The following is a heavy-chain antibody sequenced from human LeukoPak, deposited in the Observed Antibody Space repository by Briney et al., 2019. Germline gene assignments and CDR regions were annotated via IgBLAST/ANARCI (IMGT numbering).Heavy chain of an antibody. V-gene: IGHV4-39*01. J-gene: IGHJ4*02. Sequence: SETLSLTCTVSGGSISSSSYYWGWIRQPPGKGLEWIGSIYYSGSTYYNPSLKSRVTISVDTSKNQFSLKLSSVTAADTAVYYCARVEYSSRKHFDYWGQGTLVTVSS. D-gene: IGHD6-13*01. CDR3: ARVEYSSRKHFDY. CDR1: GGSISSSSYY. CDR2: IYYSGST.